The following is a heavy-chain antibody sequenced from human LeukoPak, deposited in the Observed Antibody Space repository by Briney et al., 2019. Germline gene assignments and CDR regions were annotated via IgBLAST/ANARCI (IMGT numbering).Heavy chain of an antibody. J-gene: IGHJ4*02. CDR1: GFTFSSYS. Sequence: GGSLRLSCAASGFTFSSYSMNWVRQAPGKGLEWVSYIRSSSSTTYYADSVKGRFTISRDDAKHPLYLQMNDLRSHDAAVYYCVRDYDSWGQGTLVSVSS. V-gene: IGHV3-48*01. CDR2: IRSSSSTT. CDR3: VRDYDS.